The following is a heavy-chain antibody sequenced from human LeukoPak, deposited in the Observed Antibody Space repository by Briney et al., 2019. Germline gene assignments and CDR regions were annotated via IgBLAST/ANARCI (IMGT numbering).Heavy chain of an antibody. CDR1: GFTFSSYT. V-gene: IGHV3-21*01. CDR2: ISSGSDYI. CDR3: ARGSGPFDY. Sequence: GGSLRLSCAASGFTFSSYTMNWVRQAPGKGLEWVSSISSGSDYIYYADSLKGRFTISRDNAKNSLYLQMNSLRAEDTAVYYCARGSGPFDYWGQGTLVTVSS. J-gene: IGHJ4*02.